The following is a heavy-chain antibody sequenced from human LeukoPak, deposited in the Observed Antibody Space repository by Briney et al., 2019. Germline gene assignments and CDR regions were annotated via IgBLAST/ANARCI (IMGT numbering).Heavy chain of an antibody. CDR3: AIGKSGIPIDY. Sequence: GGSLRLSCAASGFTFSSYSMNWVRQAPGKGLEWVSYISSSSSTIYYADSVKGRFTISRDNAKNSLYLQMNSLRAEDTAVYYCAIGKSGIPIDYWGQETLVTVSS. CDR2: ISSSSSTI. CDR1: GFTFSSYS. J-gene: IGHJ4*02. V-gene: IGHV3-48*01.